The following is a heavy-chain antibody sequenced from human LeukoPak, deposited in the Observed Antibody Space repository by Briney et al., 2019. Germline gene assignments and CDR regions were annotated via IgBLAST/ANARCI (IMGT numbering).Heavy chain of an antibody. J-gene: IGHJ4*02. V-gene: IGHV3-23*01. CDR2: ISGSGGST. CDR1: GFTFSSYA. Sequence: PGGSLRLSWAASGFTFSSYAMSWVRQAPGKGLEWVSAISGSGGSTYYADSVKGRFTISRDNSKNTLYLQMNSLRAEDTAVYYCAKTPIFGVVIHYFDYWGQGTLVTVSS. CDR3: AKTPIFGVVIHYFDY. D-gene: IGHD3-3*01.